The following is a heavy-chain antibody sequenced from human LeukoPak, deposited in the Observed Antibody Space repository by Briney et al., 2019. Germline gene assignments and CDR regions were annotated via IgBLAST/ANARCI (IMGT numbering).Heavy chain of an antibody. D-gene: IGHD6-13*01. CDR1: GYTFTSYG. CDR2: ISAYNGNT. V-gene: IGHV1-18*01. J-gene: IGHJ4*02. Sequence: ASVKVSCKASGYTFTSYGISWVRQAPGQGLEWMGWISAYNGNTNYAQKLQGRVTMTTDTSTSTAYMELRSLRSDDTAVYYCARDRRTAYSSSGSVVYWGQGTLVTVSS. CDR3: ARDRRTAYSSSGSVVY.